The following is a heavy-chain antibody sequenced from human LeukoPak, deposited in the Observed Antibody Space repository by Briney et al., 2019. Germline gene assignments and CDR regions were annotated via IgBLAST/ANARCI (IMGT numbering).Heavy chain of an antibody. J-gene: IGHJ6*02. CDR2: INSDGSST. D-gene: IGHD5-24*01. V-gene: IGHV3-74*01. CDR1: GFTFSSYA. CDR3: ARDGDGYNRRSYYYYGMDV. Sequence: PGGSLRLSCAASGFTFSSYAMSWVRQAPGKGLVWVSRINSDGSSTSYADSVKGRFTISRDNAKNTLYLQMNSLRAEDTAVYYCARDGDGYNRRSYYYYGMDVWGQGTTVTVSS.